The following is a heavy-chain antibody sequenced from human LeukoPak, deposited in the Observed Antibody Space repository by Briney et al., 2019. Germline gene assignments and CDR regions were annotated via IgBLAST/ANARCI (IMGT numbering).Heavy chain of an antibody. CDR3: AKDRGYSSSWYLGGHDAFDI. CDR1: GFTFSSYG. CDR2: ISYDGSNK. V-gene: IGHV3-30*18. Sequence: GRSLRLSCAASGFTFSSYGMHWVRQAPGKGLEWVAVISYDGSNKYYADSVKGRFTISRDNSKNTLYLQMNSLRAEDTAVYYCAKDRGYSSSWYLGGHDAFDIWGQGTMVTVSS. J-gene: IGHJ3*02. D-gene: IGHD6-13*01.